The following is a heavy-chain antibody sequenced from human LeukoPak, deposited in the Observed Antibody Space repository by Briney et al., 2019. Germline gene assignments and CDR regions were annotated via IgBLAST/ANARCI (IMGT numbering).Heavy chain of an antibody. Sequence: SETLSLSCTVSGDSISSFYWSWIRQPPGKGLEWIGYSNYNGRTYYKPSLQSRVTISVDTSNNYFSLRLTSVTAADTAVYYCARLLDNDSSGDPDTFDVWGQGTMVTVSS. CDR3: ARLLDNDSSGDPDTFDV. J-gene: IGHJ3*01. CDR1: GDSISSFY. CDR2: SNYNGRT. D-gene: IGHD3-22*01. V-gene: IGHV4-59*13.